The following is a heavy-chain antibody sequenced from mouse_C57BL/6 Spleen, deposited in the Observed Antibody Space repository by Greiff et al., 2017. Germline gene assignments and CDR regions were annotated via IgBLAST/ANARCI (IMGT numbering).Heavy chain of an antibody. CDR1: GYTFTDYE. CDR2: IDPETGGT. J-gene: IGHJ3*01. CDR3: TRRTSNF. Sequence: VKLQESGAELVRPGASVTLSCKASGYTFTDYEMHWVKQTPVHGLEWIGAIDPETGGTAYNQKFKGKAILTADKSSSTAYMELRSLTSEDSAVYYCTRRTSNFWGQGTLVTVSA. V-gene: IGHV1-15*01. D-gene: IGHD2-5*01.